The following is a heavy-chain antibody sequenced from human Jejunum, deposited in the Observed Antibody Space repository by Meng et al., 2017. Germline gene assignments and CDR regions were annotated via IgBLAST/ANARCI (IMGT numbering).Heavy chain of an antibody. CDR2: ISRISNNI. CDR1: DFDSSGHA. D-gene: IGHD4-17*01. V-gene: IGHV3-21*01. J-gene: IGHJ3*01. CDR3: ERVIYADYVDGLDAFDV. Sequence: GGSLRPSCVGPDFDSSGHAFHWVRQAPGKGLEWVSSISRISNNIFYGDSVKGRFTVSRDNSKNSVFLQMASLTADDTDIYFCERVIYADYVDGLDAFDVWGQGTMVTGSS.